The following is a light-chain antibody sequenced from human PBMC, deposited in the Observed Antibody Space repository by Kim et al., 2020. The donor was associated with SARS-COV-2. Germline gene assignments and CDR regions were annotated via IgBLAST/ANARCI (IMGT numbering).Light chain of an antibody. V-gene: IGKV3-20*01. Sequence: SPGEGAILSCRASQSVTSNYLAWYQQKPGQAPRLLIYGASSRATDIPDRFSGSGSGTDFTLTISRLEPEDFAVYYCQQYGSSPRTFGRGTKVDIK. CDR3: QQYGSSPRT. J-gene: IGKJ1*01. CDR2: GAS. CDR1: QSVTSNY.